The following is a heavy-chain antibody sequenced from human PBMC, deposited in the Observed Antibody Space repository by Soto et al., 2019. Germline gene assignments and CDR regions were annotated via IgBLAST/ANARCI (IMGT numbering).Heavy chain of an antibody. V-gene: IGHV3-43*01. CDR3: AKDGLLSGGMATKVGFFDY. J-gene: IGHJ4*02. CDR1: GFTFDDYT. Sequence: GGSLRLSCAASGFTFDDYTMHWVRQAPGKGLEWVSLISWDGGSTYYADSVKGRFTISRDNSKNSLYLQMNSLRTEDTALYYCAKDGLLSGGMATKVGFFDYWGQGTLVTVSS. CDR2: ISWDGGST. D-gene: IGHD5-12*01.